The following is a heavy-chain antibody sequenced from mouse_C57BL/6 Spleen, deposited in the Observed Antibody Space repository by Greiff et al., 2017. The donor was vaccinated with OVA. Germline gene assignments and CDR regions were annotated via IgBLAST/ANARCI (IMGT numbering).Heavy chain of an antibody. J-gene: IGHJ2*01. CDR1: GYTFTSYW. CDR2: IDPNSGGT. Sequence: VQLQQPGAELVKPGASVKLSCKASGYTFTSYWMHWVKQRPGRGLEWIGRIDPNSGGTKYNEKFKSKATLTVDKPSSTAYMQLSSLTSEDSAVYYCARDYDGSSYVGYFDYWGQGTTLTVSA. D-gene: IGHD1-1*01. CDR3: ARDYDGSSYVGYFDY. V-gene: IGHV1-72*01.